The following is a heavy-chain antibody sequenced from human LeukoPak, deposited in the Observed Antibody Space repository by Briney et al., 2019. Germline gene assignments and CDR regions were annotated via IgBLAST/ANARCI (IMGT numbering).Heavy chain of an antibody. V-gene: IGHV3-7*01. Sequence: PGGSLRLSCAASRFTFSSYWMNWVRQAPGKGLEWVANIKEDGSEKYYVDSVKGRFTISRDNAKNSLYLQMNSLRAEDTAVYYCARDPSSLRDSFDYWGQGTLVTVSS. CDR3: ARDPSSLRDSFDY. CDR1: RFTFSSYW. CDR2: IKEDGSEK. J-gene: IGHJ4*02.